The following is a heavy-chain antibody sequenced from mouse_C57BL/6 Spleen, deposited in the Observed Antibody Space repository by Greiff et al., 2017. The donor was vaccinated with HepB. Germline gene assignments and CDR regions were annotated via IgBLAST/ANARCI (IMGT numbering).Heavy chain of an antibody. V-gene: IGHV1-64*01. Sequence: QVQLQHPGAELVKPGASVKLSCKASGYTFTSYWMHWVKQRPGQGLEWIGMIHPNSGSTNYNEKFKSKATLTVDKSSSTAYMQLSSLTSEDSAVYYCAIYYYGSSLGWYFDVWGTGTTVTVSS. CDR1: GYTFTSYW. D-gene: IGHD1-1*01. CDR3: AIYYYGSSLGWYFDV. J-gene: IGHJ1*03. CDR2: IHPNSGST.